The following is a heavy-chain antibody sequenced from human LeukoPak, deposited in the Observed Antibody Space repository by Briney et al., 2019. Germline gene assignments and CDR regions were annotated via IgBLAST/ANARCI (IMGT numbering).Heavy chain of an antibody. CDR1: GFTFDDYA. CDR3: ATQRSYDILTGYYPFDY. J-gene: IGHJ4*02. Sequence: GGSVRLSCAGSGFTFDDYAMHWVRQAPGKGLEWVSGISWNSGSIGYADSVKGRFTISRDNAKNSLYLQMNSLRAEDTALYYCATQRSYDILTGYYPFDYWGQGTLVTVSS. D-gene: IGHD3-9*01. CDR2: ISWNSGSI. V-gene: IGHV3-9*01.